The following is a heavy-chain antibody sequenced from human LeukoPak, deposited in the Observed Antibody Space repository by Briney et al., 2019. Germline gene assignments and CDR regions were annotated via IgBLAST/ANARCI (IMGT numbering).Heavy chain of an antibody. J-gene: IGHJ3*02. CDR1: GGSISSGSYY. V-gene: IGHV4-61*02. Sequence: PSETLSLTCTVSGGSISSGSYYWSWIRQPAGKGLEWIGRIYTSGSTNYNPSLKSRVTISVDTSKNQFSLKLSSVTAADTAVYYCARAPGYCSSTSCLGPFDIWGQGTMVTVSS. D-gene: IGHD2-2*01. CDR3: ARAPGYCSSTSCLGPFDI. CDR2: IYTSGST.